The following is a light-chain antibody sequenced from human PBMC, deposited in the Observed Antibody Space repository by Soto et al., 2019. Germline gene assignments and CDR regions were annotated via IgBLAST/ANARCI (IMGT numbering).Light chain of an antibody. J-gene: IGKJ4*01. V-gene: IGKV1D-16*01. CDR2: VAS. CDR1: QDINSW. CDR3: QQYNIYPLT. Sequence: DVQMTQSPSSLSASVGDRVTITCRASQDINSWLAWYQQKPGKAPKSLIYVASSLQTGVPLRFSGSGSGTVFTLTISSLQPEDSATDDCQQYNIYPLTFGGGTKVDIK.